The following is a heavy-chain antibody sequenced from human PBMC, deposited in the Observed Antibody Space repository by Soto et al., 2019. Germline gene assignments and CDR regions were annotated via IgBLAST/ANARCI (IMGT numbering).Heavy chain of an antibody. D-gene: IGHD2-2*01. CDR3: ARGPRGLYHHDY. CDR1: GFTFSSYW. CDR2: IKQDGSEK. Sequence: PGVSLRLSFAASGFTFSSYWMSWVRQAPGKGLEWVANIKQDGSEKYYVDSVKGRFTISRDNAKNSLYLQMNSLRVDDTAVYYCARGPRGLYHHDYWGQGALVTVSS. V-gene: IGHV3-7*01. J-gene: IGHJ4*02.